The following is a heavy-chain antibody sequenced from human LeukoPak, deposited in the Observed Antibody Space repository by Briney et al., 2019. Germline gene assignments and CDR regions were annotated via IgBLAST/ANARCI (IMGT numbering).Heavy chain of an antibody. CDR3: ARVGYTSYYYYGMDV. J-gene: IGHJ6*02. Sequence: GGSLRLSCAASGFTFSSYAMHWVRQAPGKGLEYVSAISSNGGSTYYANSVRGRFTISRDNSKNTLYLQMGSLRAEDMAVYYCARVGYTSYYYYGMDVWGQGTTVTVSS. CDR1: GFTFSSYA. V-gene: IGHV3-64*01. CDR2: ISSNGGST. D-gene: IGHD6-13*01.